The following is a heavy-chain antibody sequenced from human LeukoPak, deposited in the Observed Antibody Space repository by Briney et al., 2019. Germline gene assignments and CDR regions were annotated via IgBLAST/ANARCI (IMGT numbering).Heavy chain of an antibody. J-gene: IGHJ4*02. V-gene: IGHV3-73*01. D-gene: IGHD1-26*01. CDR1: GFTFSGSA. CDR2: IRSKANSYAT. CDR3: LVTNTGVGGSIDY. Sequence: GGSVTLSCPASGFTFSGSAMHWVRQASGKGLDWVGRIRSKANSYATAYAASVKGRFTIPRDDSKNTAYLQMNSLKTEDTAVYYCLVTNTGVGGSIDYWGQGTLVTVSS.